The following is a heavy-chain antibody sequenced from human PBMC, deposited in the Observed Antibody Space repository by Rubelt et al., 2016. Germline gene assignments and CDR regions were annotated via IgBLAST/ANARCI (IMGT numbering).Heavy chain of an antibody. Sequence: QVQLQESGPGLVKPSGTLSLTCAVSGGSISSSYWWSWVRQPPGKGLEWIGEIYHSGSTNYNPSLKSRVTISVDTSKNQSSLKRCPVTASDTAVYYCARQPSSHTSGFLGGMDVWGQGTTVTVSS. CDR1: GGSISSSYW. V-gene: IGHV4-4*02. D-gene: IGHD5-12*01. CDR3: ARQPSSHTSGFLGGMDV. CDR2: IYHSGST. J-gene: IGHJ6*02.